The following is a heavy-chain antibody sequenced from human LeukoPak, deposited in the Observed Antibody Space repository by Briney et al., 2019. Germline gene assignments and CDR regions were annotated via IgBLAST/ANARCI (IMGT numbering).Heavy chain of an antibody. CDR3: ATLYNDKGDY. V-gene: IGHV3-23*01. J-gene: IGHJ4*02. CDR1: GFTFRNYG. Sequence: GGSLRLSCAASGFTFRNYGMSWVRQAPGKGLEWVSGTIGSGDSRFYADPVKGRFTIPRDNSRNTLYLHMNSLRVDDTAVYYCATLYNDKGDYWGQGALVAVSS. D-gene: IGHD5-24*01. CDR2: TIGSGDSR.